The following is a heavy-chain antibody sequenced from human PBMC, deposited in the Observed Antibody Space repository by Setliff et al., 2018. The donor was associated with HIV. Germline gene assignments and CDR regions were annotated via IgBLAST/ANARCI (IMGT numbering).Heavy chain of an antibody. D-gene: IGHD2-15*01. CDR1: GFTFSSYG. CDR2: ISSSGTTI. J-gene: IGHJ4*02. V-gene: IGHV3-48*01. CDR3: ARDGLEGDMAGRQRTYAFGY. Sequence: PGGSLRLSCEASGFTFSSYGMHWVRQAPGKGLEWLSYISSSGTTIRYADSVKGRFTISRDNAQKSLYLQMNSLRAEDTAVYYCARDGLEGDMAGRQRTYAFGYWGQGTLVTVSS.